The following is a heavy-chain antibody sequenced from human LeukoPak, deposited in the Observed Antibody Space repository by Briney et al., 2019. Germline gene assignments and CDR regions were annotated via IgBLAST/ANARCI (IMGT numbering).Heavy chain of an antibody. Sequence: GGSLRLSCAASGFTFNTYTMNWVRQAPGKGLEWVSSISSSSSYIYYADSVKGRFTISRDNAKNSLYLQMNSLRAEDTAVYYCARDESTVTTPVQVDYWGQGTLVTVSS. CDR2: ISSSSSYI. CDR1: GFTFNTYT. J-gene: IGHJ4*02. CDR3: ARDESTVTTPVQVDY. D-gene: IGHD4-17*01. V-gene: IGHV3-21*01.